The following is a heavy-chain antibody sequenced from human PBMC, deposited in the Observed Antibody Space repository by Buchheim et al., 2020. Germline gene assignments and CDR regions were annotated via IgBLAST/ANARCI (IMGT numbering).Heavy chain of an antibody. J-gene: IGHJ6*02. Sequence: QVQLVESGGGVVQPGRSLRLSCAASGFTFSSYGMHWVRQAPGKGLEWVAVISYDGSNKYYADSVKGRFTISRDNSKNTLYLQMNSLRAEDTAVYYCASRTAEGMDVWGQGTT. V-gene: IGHV3-30*03. CDR2: ISYDGSNK. D-gene: IGHD6-19*01. CDR3: ASRTAEGMDV. CDR1: GFTFSSYG.